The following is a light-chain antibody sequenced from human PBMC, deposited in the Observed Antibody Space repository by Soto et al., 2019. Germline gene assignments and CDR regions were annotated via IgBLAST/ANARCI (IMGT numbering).Light chain of an antibody. Sequence: QSVLTQPPSASGTPGQRVTISCSGSSSNIGSNPVNWYQQLPGTAPKLLIYSNNQRPSGVPDRFSGSKSGTSASLAISGRQSEDEADYYCAAWDASLNGVVFGGGPKLTVL. CDR1: SSNIGSNP. J-gene: IGLJ2*01. CDR3: AAWDASLNGVV. CDR2: SNN. V-gene: IGLV1-44*01.